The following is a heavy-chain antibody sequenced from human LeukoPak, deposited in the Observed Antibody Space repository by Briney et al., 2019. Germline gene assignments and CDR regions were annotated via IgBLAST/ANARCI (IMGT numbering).Heavy chain of an antibody. J-gene: IGHJ4*02. D-gene: IGHD1-1*01. Sequence: SETLSLTCAVYGGSFSGYYWGWIRQPPGKGLEWIGSIYYSGSTYYNPSLKSRVTISVDTSKNQFSLKLSSVTAADTAVYYCARHLRTTGNDGGDYFDYWGQGTLVTVTS. V-gene: IGHV4-39*01. CDR3: ARHLRTTGNDGGDYFDY. CDR1: GGSFSGYY. CDR2: IYYSGST.